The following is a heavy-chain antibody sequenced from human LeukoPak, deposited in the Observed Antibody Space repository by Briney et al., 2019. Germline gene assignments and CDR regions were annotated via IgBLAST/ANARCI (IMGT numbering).Heavy chain of an antibody. CDR3: AKDRGTLMVVRTFAS. CDR2: ISGSGSST. CDR1: AFTFSSYN. V-gene: IGHV3-23*01. D-gene: IGHD3-22*01. J-gene: IGHJ4*02. Sequence: GGSLRLSCAASAFTFSSYNMSWVRQAPGKGLEWVSSISGSGSSTNYADSVKGRFTISRDNSKNTLYLQMKSLRAEDTAVYYCAKDRGTLMVVRTFASWGQGTLVTVSS.